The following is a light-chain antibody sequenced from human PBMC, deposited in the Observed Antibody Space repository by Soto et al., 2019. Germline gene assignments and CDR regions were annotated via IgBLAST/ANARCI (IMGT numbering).Light chain of an antibody. CDR1: SSNIGAGYN. CDR3: QSYDSSLSGSV. V-gene: IGLV1-40*01. CDR2: GNS. J-gene: IGLJ3*02. Sequence: QSALTQPPSVSGAPGQRVTISCTGSSSNIGAGYNVHWYQQLPGTAPKLLIYGNSNRPSGVPDRFSGSKSGTSASLAITGLQAEDEADYYWQSYDSSLSGSVFGGGTQLTVL.